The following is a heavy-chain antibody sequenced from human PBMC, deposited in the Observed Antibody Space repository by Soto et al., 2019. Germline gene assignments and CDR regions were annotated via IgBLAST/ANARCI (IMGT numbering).Heavy chain of an antibody. CDR3: TTYGNSSKGFDY. Sequence: EVQLVESGGGLVHPGGSLKLSCAVSGFTFSGSVMHWVRQAPGKGLEWLGRIRSRDSDYATSYAESVKGRVTISRDDSKNTAYLQVTSLKIEDKALYYCTTYGNSSKGFDYWGQGTLVTVSS. V-gene: IGHV3-73*01. J-gene: IGHJ4*02. D-gene: IGHD6-6*01. CDR1: GFTFSGSV. CDR2: IRSRDSDYAT.